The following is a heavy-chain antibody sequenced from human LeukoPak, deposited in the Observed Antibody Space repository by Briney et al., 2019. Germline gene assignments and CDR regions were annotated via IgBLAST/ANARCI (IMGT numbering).Heavy chain of an antibody. D-gene: IGHD6-6*01. CDR3: ASADSSSSSSLFDY. Sequence: ASVKVSCKASGYTFTNSDINWVRQATGQGLEWMGWMSPNSGNTGYAQKFQGRVTFTRNTSISTAYMELSSLRSEDTAVYYCASADSSSSSSLFDYWGQGTLVTVSS. CDR1: GYTFTNSD. V-gene: IGHV1-8*03. J-gene: IGHJ4*02. CDR2: MSPNSGNT.